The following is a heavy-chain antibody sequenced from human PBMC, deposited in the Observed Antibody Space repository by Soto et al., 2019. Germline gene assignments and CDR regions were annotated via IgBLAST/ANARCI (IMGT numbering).Heavy chain of an antibody. Sequence: SVEVSCKASGGTFSRCAISWVRQAPVQGLEWMGGIIPIFGTANYAPKFQGRVTIIADESTSTALMELSSLRSEDTGVYYCAIVYSSAEAYDCWGQGALVTIAA. J-gene: IGHJ4*02. V-gene: IGHV1-69*13. CDR2: IIPIFGTA. CDR1: GGTFSRCA. D-gene: IGHD3-22*01. CDR3: AIVYSSAEAYDC.